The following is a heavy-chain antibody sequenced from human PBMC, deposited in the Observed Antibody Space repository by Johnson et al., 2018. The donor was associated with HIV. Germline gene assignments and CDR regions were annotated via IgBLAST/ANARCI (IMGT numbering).Heavy chain of an antibody. D-gene: IGHD3-22*01. CDR2: ISSSGRTI. J-gene: IGHJ3*02. CDR3: ARDLKSYYDSSGYFDAFDI. V-gene: IGHV3-11*04. Sequence: QVQLVESGGDLVKPGGSLRLSCAASGFIFSDYYMTWIRQAPGKGLESISYISSSGRTIYYADSVKGRFTMSRDNAKKSLYLQMNSLRAEDTAVYYCARDLKSYYDSSGYFDAFDIWGQGTMVTVSS. CDR1: GFIFSDYY.